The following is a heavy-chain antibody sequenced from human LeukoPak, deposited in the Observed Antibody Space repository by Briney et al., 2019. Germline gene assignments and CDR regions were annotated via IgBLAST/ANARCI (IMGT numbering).Heavy chain of an antibody. CDR3: ATDSSGYHQKTD. V-gene: IGHV4-39*07. CDR2: IYYSGST. CDR1: GGSISSSSYY. J-gene: IGHJ4*02. D-gene: IGHD3-22*01. Sequence: SETLSLTCTVSGGSISSSSYYWGWIRQPPGKGLEWIGSIYYSGSTYYNPSLKSRVTISVDTSKNQFSLKLSSVTAADTAVYYCATDSSGYHQKTDWGQGTLVTVSS.